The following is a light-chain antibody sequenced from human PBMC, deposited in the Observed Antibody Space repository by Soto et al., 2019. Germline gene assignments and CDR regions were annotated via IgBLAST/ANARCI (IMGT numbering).Light chain of an antibody. Sequence: QSALTQPASVSGSPGQSITISCTGTSSDVGGYNYVSWYQHHPGRAPKLVISDVSHRPSGVSNRFSGSKSGNSASLTSSGLQAEDEADYYCTSYTGVNSVVFGGGTKLTVL. CDR1: SSDVGGYNY. CDR3: TSYTGVNSVV. J-gene: IGLJ2*01. V-gene: IGLV2-14*03. CDR2: DVS.